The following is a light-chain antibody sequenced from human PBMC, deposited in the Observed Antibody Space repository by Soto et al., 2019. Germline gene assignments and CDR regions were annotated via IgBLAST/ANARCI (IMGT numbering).Light chain of an antibody. Sequence: EIVLTQSPGTLSLSPGERATLSYRASQSVSNNYLAWYQQKAGQAPMLLISGASNRATGIPDRFSGSGSGTDFTLTISRLEPEDFAVYYCQQYGSSGTFGQGTKVDI. CDR3: QQYGSSGT. CDR2: GAS. V-gene: IGKV3-20*01. J-gene: IGKJ1*01. CDR1: QSVSNNY.